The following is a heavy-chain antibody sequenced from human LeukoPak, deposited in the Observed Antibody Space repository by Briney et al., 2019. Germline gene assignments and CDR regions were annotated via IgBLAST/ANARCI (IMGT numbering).Heavy chain of an antibody. CDR1: GGSISSSSYY. CDR3: ARHRAGGSGMAVDY. J-gene: IGHJ4*02. V-gene: IGHV4-39*01. Sequence: SETLSLTCTVSGGSISSSSYYWGWIRQPPGKGLEWIGIIYYSGSTYYNPSLKSRLTISVDTSKNQFSLKVSSVIAADTAVYYCARHRAGGSGMAVDYWGQGTLVTVSS. D-gene: IGHD3-10*01. CDR2: IYYSGST.